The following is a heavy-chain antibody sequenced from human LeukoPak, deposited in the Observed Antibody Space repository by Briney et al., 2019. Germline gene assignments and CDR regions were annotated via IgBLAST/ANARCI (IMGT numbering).Heavy chain of an antibody. V-gene: IGHV3-23*01. D-gene: IGHD3-10*01. CDR3: AKDHFSMVRGVIITWLDY. CDR2: ISGSGGST. J-gene: IGHJ4*02. CDR1: GFTFSSYA. Sequence: HPGGSLRLSCAASGFTFSSYAMSWVRQAPGEGLEWVSGISGSGGSTYYADSVKGRFTISRDNSKNTLYLQMNSLRAEDTAVYYCAKDHFSMVRGVIITWLDYWGQGTLVTVSS.